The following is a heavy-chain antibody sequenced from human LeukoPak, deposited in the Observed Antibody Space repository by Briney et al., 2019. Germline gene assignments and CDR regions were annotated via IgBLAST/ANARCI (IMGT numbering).Heavy chain of an antibody. J-gene: IGHJ4*02. CDR3: AREGDRGPGTLDS. V-gene: IGHV3-7*01. D-gene: IGHD2-21*02. CDR1: GFTFNSYW. Sequence: GGSLRLSCAASGFTFNSYWMSWVRQAPGKGLEFVANIKEDGGGKFYVDFVKGRFTISRDNAKNSLYLQINSLRVEDTAVYHRAREGDRGPGTLDSWGQGTLVTVSS. CDR2: IKEDGGGK.